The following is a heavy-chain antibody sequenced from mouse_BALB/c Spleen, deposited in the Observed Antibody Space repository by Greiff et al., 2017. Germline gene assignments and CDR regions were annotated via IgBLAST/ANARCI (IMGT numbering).Heavy chain of an antibody. CDR2: IRLKSDNYAT. J-gene: IGHJ3*01. D-gene: IGHD2-4*01. Sequence: EVKLVESGGGLVQPGGSMKLSCVASGFTFSSYWMSWVRQSPEKGLEWVAEIRLKSDNYATHYAESVKGKFTISRDDSKSRLYLQMNSLRAEDTGIYYCTRSTMITIFAYWGQGTLVTVSA. CDR3: TRSTMITIFAY. CDR1: GFTFSSYW. V-gene: IGHV6-6*02.